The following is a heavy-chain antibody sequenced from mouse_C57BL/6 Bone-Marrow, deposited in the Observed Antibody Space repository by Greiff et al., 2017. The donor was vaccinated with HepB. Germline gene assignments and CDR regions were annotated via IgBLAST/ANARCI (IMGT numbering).Heavy chain of an antibody. D-gene: IGHD1-1*01. CDR3: ARGGVVYWYFDV. Sequence: EVKLVESGGGLVKPGGSLKLSCAASGFTFSDYGMHWVRQAPEKGLEWVAYISSGSSTIYYADTVKGRFTISRDNAKNTLFLQMTSLRSEDTAMYYWARGGVVYWYFDVWGTGTTVTVSS. V-gene: IGHV5-17*01. CDR2: ISSGSSTI. J-gene: IGHJ1*03. CDR1: GFTFSDYG.